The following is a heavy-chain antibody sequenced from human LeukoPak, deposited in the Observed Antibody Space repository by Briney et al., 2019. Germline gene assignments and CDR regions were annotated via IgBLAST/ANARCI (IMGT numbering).Heavy chain of an antibody. CDR1: GFTFSSYA. CDR2: IGHGGIHT. Sequence: AGGSLRLSCAASGFTFSSYAMSWVRQAPGKGLEWVSGIGHGGIHTYYADSVKGRFTVSRDDSKSTLFLQMSSLRADDTALYYCAKEKKSGGRTLDYWGQGALVIVSS. V-gene: IGHV3-23*01. CDR3: AKEKKSGGRTLDY. D-gene: IGHD2-15*01. J-gene: IGHJ4*02.